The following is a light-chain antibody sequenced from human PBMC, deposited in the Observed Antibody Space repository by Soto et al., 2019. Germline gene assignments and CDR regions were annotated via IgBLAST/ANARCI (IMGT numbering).Light chain of an antibody. V-gene: IGKV3-11*01. CDR2: DAY. CDR3: QQYQNSPRT. CDR1: QSFRGL. Sequence: EVVLTQSPVTLSLSPGERATLSCRASQSFRGLLAWYQQKPGQAPRLLIYDAYNRATGIPPRFSGSGSGTDFTLTISSLEPEDSAVYYCQQYQNSPRTFGQGTKVEIK. J-gene: IGKJ1*01.